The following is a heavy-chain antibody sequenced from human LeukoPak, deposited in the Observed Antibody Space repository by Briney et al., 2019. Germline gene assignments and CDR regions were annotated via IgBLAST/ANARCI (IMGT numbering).Heavy chain of an antibody. D-gene: IGHD1-26*01. J-gene: IGHJ4*02. Sequence: GGSLRLSCAASGFTFSSYWMHWVRQAPGKGLVWISRINTDGSSTSYADSVKGRFTISRDNSKNTLYLQMNSLRAEDTAVYYCAKDKGMGARKGTYYFDYWGQGTLVTVSS. CDR1: GFTFSSYW. CDR3: AKDKGMGARKGTYYFDY. V-gene: IGHV3-74*01. CDR2: INTDGSST.